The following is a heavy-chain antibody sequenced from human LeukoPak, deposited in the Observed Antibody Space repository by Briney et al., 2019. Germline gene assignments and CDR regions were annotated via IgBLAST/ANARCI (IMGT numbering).Heavy chain of an antibody. J-gene: IGHJ4*02. CDR3: AKRVDSSGYYYLPYFDY. V-gene: IGHV3-7*03. CDR1: GFTFSDYW. D-gene: IGHD3-22*01. CDR2: IKEDGSDK. Sequence: GGSLRLSCAASGFTFSDYWMSWVRQAPGKGLEWVANIKEDGSDKNYVDSVKGRFTISRDNSKNTLYLQMNSLRAEDTAVYYCAKRVDSSGYYYLPYFDYWGQGTLVTVSS.